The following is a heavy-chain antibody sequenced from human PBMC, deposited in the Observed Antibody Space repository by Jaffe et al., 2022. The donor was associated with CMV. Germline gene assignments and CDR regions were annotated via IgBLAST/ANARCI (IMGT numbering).Heavy chain of an antibody. Sequence: QVQLQESGPGLVKPSETLSLTCTVSGGSISSYYWSWIRQPPGKGLEWIGYIYYSGSTNYNPSLKSRVTISVDTSKNQFSLKLSSVTAADTAVYYCARVMGPQPDYWGQGTLVTVSS. D-gene: IGHD2-8*01. CDR1: GGSISSYY. CDR3: ARVMGPQPDY. V-gene: IGHV4-59*01. CDR2: IYYSGST. J-gene: IGHJ4*02.